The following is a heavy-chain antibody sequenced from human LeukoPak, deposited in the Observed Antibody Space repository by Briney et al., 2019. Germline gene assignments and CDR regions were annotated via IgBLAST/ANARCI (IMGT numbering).Heavy chain of an antibody. CDR2: IIPILGIA. CDR1: GGTFISYA. Sequence: ASVKVSCKASGGTFISYAISWVRQAPGQGLEWMGRIIPILGIANYAQKFQGRVTITADKSTSTAYMELSSLRSEDTAVYYCARDIVDIVVVPAALPNWFDPWGQGTLVTVSS. V-gene: IGHV1-69*04. CDR3: ARDIVDIVVVPAALPNWFDP. J-gene: IGHJ5*02. D-gene: IGHD2-2*03.